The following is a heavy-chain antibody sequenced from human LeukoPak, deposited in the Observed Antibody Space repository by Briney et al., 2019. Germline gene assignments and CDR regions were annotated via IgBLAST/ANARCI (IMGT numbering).Heavy chain of an antibody. CDR2: IRYDGSNK. CDR1: GFTFSSYG. Sequence: GGSLRLSCAASGFTFSSYGMHWVRQTPGKGLEWVAFIRYDGSNKYYADSVKGRFTISRDNSKNTLYLQMNSLRAEDTAVYYCAKDLGLWFGELPNPFDYWGQGTLVTVSS. D-gene: IGHD3-10*01. CDR3: AKDLGLWFGELPNPFDY. V-gene: IGHV3-30*02. J-gene: IGHJ4*02.